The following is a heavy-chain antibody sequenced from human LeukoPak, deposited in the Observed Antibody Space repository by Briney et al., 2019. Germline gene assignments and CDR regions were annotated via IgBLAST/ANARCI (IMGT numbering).Heavy chain of an antibody. J-gene: IGHJ3*02. CDR2: IWYDGSKT. Sequence: GRSLRLSCVPSGFTFKNYGMHWVRQAPGKGLEWVAIIWYDGSKTYYGDSVKGRFTISRDNSKNTLYLQMNSLRVEDTAVYFCAKDWDFWRGYPYAFDIWGQGTMVTVPS. D-gene: IGHD3-3*01. V-gene: IGHV3-33*06. CDR1: GFTFKNYG. CDR3: AKDWDFWRGYPYAFDI.